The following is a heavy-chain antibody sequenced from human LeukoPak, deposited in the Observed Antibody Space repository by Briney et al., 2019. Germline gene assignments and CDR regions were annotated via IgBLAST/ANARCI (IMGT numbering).Heavy chain of an antibody. Sequence: SGPELVKPSQTLSLTCTVSGASIRSGDYYWSWIRQPPGKGLEWIGYIYDSGSTYYNPSLKSRITISADTSENRFSLKLSSVTATDTAVYYCARDCSGGSCYGAFDIWGQGTMVTVSS. CDR1: GASIRSGDYY. V-gene: IGHV4-30-4*01. D-gene: IGHD2-15*01. CDR3: ARDCSGGSCYGAFDI. CDR2: IYDSGST. J-gene: IGHJ3*02.